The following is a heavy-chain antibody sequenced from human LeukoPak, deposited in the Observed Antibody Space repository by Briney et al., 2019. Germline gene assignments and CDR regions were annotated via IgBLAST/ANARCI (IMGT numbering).Heavy chain of an antibody. CDR2: IYHSGST. D-gene: IGHD6-19*01. V-gene: IGHV4-59*12. CDR1: GGSISSYY. CDR3: ARAPPYSSGWYRRYFDY. Sequence: SETLSLTCTVSGGSISSYYWSWIRQPPGKGLEWIGYIYHSGSTYYNPSLKSRVTISVDRSKNQFSLKLSSVTAADTGVYYCARAPPYSSGWYRRYFDYWGQGTLVTVSS. J-gene: IGHJ4*02.